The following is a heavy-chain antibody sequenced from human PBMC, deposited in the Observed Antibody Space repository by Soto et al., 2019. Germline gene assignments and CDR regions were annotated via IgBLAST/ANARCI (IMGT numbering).Heavy chain of an antibody. V-gene: IGHV6-1*01. J-gene: IGHJ4*02. Sequence: PSQTLSLTCAISGDSVSSNSAAWNWFRQSPSRGLEWLGRTYYRSKWYNDYAVSVKSRLTINPDTSKNQFSLQLNSVTPEDTDVYYCARGPLIAAAGTGYYFDYWGQGTLVTVSS. CDR1: GDSVSSNSAA. CDR3: ARGPLIAAAGTGYYFDY. CDR2: TYYRSKWYN. D-gene: IGHD6-13*01.